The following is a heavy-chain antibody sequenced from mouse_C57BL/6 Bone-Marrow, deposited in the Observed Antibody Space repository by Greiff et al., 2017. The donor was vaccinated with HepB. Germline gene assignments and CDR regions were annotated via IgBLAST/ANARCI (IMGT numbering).Heavy chain of an antibody. CDR1: GFTFSDFY. V-gene: IGHV7-1*01. J-gene: IGHJ4*01. Sequence: DVKLVESGGGLVQSGRSLRLSCATSGFTFSDFYMEWVRQAPGKGLEWIAASRNKANDYTTEYSASVKGRFIVSRDTSQSILYLQMNALRAEDTAIYYCARDSPIYDGYYYAMDYWGQGTSVTVSS. CDR3: ARDSPIYDGYYYAMDY. D-gene: IGHD2-3*01. CDR2: SRNKANDYTT.